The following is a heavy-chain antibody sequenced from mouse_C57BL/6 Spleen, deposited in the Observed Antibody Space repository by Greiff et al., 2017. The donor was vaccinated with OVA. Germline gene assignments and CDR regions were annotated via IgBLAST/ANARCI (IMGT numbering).Heavy chain of an antibody. CDR1: GFSFTSYG. V-gene: IGHV2-2*01. D-gene: IGHD1-2*01. CDR2: IWSGGST. J-gene: IGHJ1*03. CDR3: ARKGLRLDWYFDV. Sequence: VLLVESGPGLVQPSQSLSITCTVSGFSFTSYGVHWVRQSPGKGLEWLGVIWSGGSTDYNVAFISRLSISKDNSKSQVILKMNRLQADDTAIYYGARKGLRLDWYFDVWGTGTTVTVSS.